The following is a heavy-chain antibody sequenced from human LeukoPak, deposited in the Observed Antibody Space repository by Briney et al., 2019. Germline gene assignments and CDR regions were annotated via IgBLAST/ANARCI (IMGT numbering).Heavy chain of an antibody. CDR3: ARRMIVGNWFDP. V-gene: IGHV1-8*01. J-gene: IGHJ5*02. Sequence: ASVKVSCKASGYTFTSYDINWVRQAPGQGLEWMGWMNPNSGNTGYAQKFQGRVTMTRNTSISTAYMELSSLRSEDTAVYYCARRMIVGNWFDPWGQGTLVTVSS. D-gene: IGHD3-22*01. CDR2: MNPNSGNT. CDR1: GYTFTSYD.